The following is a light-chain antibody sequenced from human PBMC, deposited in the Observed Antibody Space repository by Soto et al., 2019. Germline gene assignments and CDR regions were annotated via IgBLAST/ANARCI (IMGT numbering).Light chain of an antibody. CDR2: DAS. J-gene: IGKJ2*01. Sequence: EIVMTQSPANLSVSPGDRAILSCRASQSVSNHLAWYQQKPGQAPRLLIYDASTMATGIPDRFSGSGSGTDFTLTISSLESEDFAVYFCQQFGHLPPFTFGQGTKLEIK. V-gene: IGKV3-15*01. CDR3: QQFGHLPPFT. CDR1: QSVSNH.